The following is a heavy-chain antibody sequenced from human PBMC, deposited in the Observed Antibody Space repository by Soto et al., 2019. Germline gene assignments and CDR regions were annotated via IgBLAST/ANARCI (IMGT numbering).Heavy chain of an antibody. D-gene: IGHD3-22*01. Sequence: PSETLSLTCTVSGGSISSGGYYWSWIRQHPGKGLEWIGYIYYSGSTYYNPSLESRVTISVDTSKNQFSLKLSSVTAADTAVYYCAGAPSYYYDSSGYSDYWGQGTLVTVS. CDR2: IYYSGST. J-gene: IGHJ4*02. CDR3: AGAPSYYYDSSGYSDY. V-gene: IGHV4-31*03. CDR1: GGSISSGGYY.